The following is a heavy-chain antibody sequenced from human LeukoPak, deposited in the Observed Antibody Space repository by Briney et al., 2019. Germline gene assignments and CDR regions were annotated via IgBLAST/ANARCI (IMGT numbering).Heavy chain of an antibody. CDR3: ARESPRRWLHHDTPE. Sequence: PSETLSLTCTVSGGSISSSSYYWGWIRQPPGKGLEWIGSIYYSGSTYYNPSLKSRVTISVDTSKNQFSLKLSSVTAADTAVYYCARESPRRWLHHDTPEWGQGTLVTVSS. CDR1: GGSISSSSYY. CDR2: IYYSGST. D-gene: IGHD5-24*01. J-gene: IGHJ4*02. V-gene: IGHV4-39*07.